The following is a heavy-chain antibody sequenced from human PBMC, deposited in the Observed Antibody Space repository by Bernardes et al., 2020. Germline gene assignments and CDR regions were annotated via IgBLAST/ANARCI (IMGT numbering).Heavy chain of an antibody. Sequence: SETLSLTCDVYGASFSIHYWSWIRQSPGKGLEWLGEINHTGSTNYSPSLQSRITISLDTSKNQFSLRLSPVSDADTAVYYCARGFRVYVPYHYQGLDVWSQGTTVTVTS. J-gene: IGHJ6*02. CDR3: ARGFRVYVPYHYQGLDV. V-gene: IGHV4-34*01. CDR1: GASFSIHY. D-gene: IGHD3-22*01. CDR2: INHTGST.